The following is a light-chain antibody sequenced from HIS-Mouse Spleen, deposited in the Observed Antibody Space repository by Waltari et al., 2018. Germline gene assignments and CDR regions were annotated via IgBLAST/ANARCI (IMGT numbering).Light chain of an antibody. CDR1: SSDVGGYNY. CDR3: SSYTSSSTVV. V-gene: IGLV2-14*03. Sequence: QSALPQPASVSGSPGQSLTISCTGTSSDVGGYNYVSWYQQHPSKAPKLMIYDVSNRPSGVSNRFSGSKSGNTASLTISGLQAEDEADYYCSSYTSSSTVVFGGGTKLTVL. J-gene: IGLJ2*01. CDR2: DVS.